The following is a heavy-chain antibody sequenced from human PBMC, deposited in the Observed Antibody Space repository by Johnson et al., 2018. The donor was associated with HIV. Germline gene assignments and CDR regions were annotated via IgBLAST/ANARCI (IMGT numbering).Heavy chain of an antibody. Sequence: QMLLVESGGGVVQPGRSLRLSCAASGFTFSSYGMHWVRQAPGKGLEWVAVIWYDGSNKYYADSVKGRFTISRENAKNSLYLQMNSLRAGDTAVYYCAKGYYYDSKDAFNIWGQGTMVTVSS. D-gene: IGHD3-22*01. CDR3: AKGYYYDSKDAFNI. CDR1: GFTFSSYG. CDR2: IWYDGSNK. J-gene: IGHJ3*02. V-gene: IGHV3-33*06.